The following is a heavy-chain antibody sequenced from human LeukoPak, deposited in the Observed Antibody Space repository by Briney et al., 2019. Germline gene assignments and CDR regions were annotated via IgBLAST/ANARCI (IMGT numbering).Heavy chain of an antibody. Sequence: SETLSLTCAVSGGSISSSNWWSWARQPPGKGLEWIGEIYHSGSANYNPSLKSRVTISADKSKNQFSLRLSSVTAADTAVYYCASAGHDGIGYKVCWGQGTLVTVSS. CDR1: GGSISSSNW. V-gene: IGHV4-4*02. CDR3: ASAGHDGIGYKVC. CDR2: IYHSGSA. J-gene: IGHJ4*02. D-gene: IGHD3-22*01.